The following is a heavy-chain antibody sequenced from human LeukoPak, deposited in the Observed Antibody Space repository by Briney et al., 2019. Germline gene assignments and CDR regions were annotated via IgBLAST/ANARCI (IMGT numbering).Heavy chain of an antibody. CDR3: ARVSGYYLPFDY. CDR1: GFTFSSYA. CDR2: ISYDGSNK. Sequence: GGSLRLSCAASGFTFSSYAMHWVRLAPGKGLEWVAVISYDGSNKYYADSVKGRFTISRDNSKNTLYLQMNSLRAEDTAVYYCARVSGYYLPFDYWGQGTLVTVSS. D-gene: IGHD3-22*01. V-gene: IGHV3-30-3*01. J-gene: IGHJ4*02.